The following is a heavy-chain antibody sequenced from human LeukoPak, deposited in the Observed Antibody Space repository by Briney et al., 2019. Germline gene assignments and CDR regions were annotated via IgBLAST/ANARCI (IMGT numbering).Heavy chain of an antibody. CDR1: GYSFTTHW. D-gene: IGHD1-1*01. V-gene: IGHV5-51*01. J-gene: IGHJ4*02. CDR3: ARQSEGGTVFDY. Sequence: GESLKISCKGSGYSFTTHWIGWVRQMPGKGLELMGIIYPGGSDIRYSPSFQGQVTISADKSISTAYLQWSSLKASDTAMYYCARQSEGGTVFDYWGQGTLVTVSS. CDR2: IYPGGSDI.